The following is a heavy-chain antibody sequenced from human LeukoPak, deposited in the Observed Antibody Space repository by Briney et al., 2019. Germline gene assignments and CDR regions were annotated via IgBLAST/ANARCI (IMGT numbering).Heavy chain of an antibody. CDR1: GGSISIYY. Sequence: SETLSLTCTVSGGSISIYYWSWIRQPPGKGLEWIGYIYYSGSTNYNPSLKSRVTISVDTSKNQFSLKLSSVTAADTAVYYCARGRSVAGQYYFDYWGQGTLVTVSS. V-gene: IGHV4-59*01. CDR3: ARGRSVAGQYYFDY. D-gene: IGHD6-19*01. J-gene: IGHJ4*02. CDR2: IYYSGST.